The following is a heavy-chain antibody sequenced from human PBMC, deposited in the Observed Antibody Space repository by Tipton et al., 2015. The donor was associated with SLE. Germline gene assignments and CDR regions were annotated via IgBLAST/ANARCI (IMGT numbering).Heavy chain of an antibody. D-gene: IGHD2-2*01. Sequence: TLSLTCTVSVGSISSHYWSLIRQPPGKGLEWVGYIHYSGNTDYNPSLKSRVTIALDTSKNQFSLKLTSVTAADTAVYYCARGPNGPAAMLDYWGQGTLVSVSS. V-gene: IGHV4-59*11. CDR2: IHYSGNT. CDR3: ARGPNGPAAMLDY. CDR1: VGSISSHY. J-gene: IGHJ4*02.